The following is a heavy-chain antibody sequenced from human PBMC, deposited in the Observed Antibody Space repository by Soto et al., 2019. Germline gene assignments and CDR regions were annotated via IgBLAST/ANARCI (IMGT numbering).Heavy chain of an antibody. J-gene: IGHJ4*02. D-gene: IGHD3-22*01. CDR1: GFTFSSYA. CDR2: ISGSGGST. V-gene: IGHV3-23*01. Sequence: EVQLLESGGGLVQPGGSLRLSCAASGFTFSSYAMSWVRHAPGKGLEWVSAISGSGGSTYYADSVKGRFTISRDNSKNTLYLQMTSLRAEDTAVYYCAKDPHYYDSSGYSDYWGQGTLVTVSS. CDR3: AKDPHYYDSSGYSDY.